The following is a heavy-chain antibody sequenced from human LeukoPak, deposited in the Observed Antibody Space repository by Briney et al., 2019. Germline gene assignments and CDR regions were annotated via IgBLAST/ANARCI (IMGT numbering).Heavy chain of an antibody. CDR3: ASDVGTAVGYYYHYSMDV. CDR1: GGSISTSNYH. J-gene: IGHJ6*03. CDR2: IHYSGSP. V-gene: IGHV4-39*01. D-gene: IGHD6-13*01. Sequence: TSETLSLTCTVSGGSISTSNYHWVWTRQPPGKGLEWIASIHYSGSPYYNPSLKSRVTISVDTSKNQFSLKLSSVTAADTAIYYCASDVGTAVGYYYHYSMDVWGEGTTVTVSS.